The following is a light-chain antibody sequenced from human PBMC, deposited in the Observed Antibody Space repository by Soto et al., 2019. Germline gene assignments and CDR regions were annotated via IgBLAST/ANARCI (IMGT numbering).Light chain of an antibody. CDR2: AAS. J-gene: IGKJ1*01. V-gene: IGKV1-39*01. CDR1: QSISSY. CDR3: QQSYSTPPWT. Sequence: DIQMTQSPSSLSASVGDRVTITCRASQSISSYLNWYQQKPGKAPKLLIYAASSLQSRVPSRFSGSGSGTDFTLTISSLQPEDFATYYCQQSYSTPPWTFGQGTKVEIK.